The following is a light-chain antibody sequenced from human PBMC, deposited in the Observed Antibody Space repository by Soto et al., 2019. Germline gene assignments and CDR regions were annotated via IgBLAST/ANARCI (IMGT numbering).Light chain of an antibody. V-gene: IGLV2-8*01. Sequence: QSALTQPPSASGSPGQSVTISCTGTSSDVGVYTYVSWYQQHPGRAPKLMIYEVDQRPSDIPNRFSGSKSGSTAFLTVSGLQAEDEADYYCSSYAGNNNYVFGSGTKVTV. J-gene: IGLJ1*01. CDR2: EVD. CDR1: SSDVGVYTY. CDR3: SSYAGNNNYV.